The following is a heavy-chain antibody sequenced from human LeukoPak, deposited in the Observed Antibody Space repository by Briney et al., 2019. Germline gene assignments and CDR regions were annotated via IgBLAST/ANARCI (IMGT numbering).Heavy chain of an antibody. J-gene: IGHJ4*02. CDR2: IIPIFGTA. Sequence: SVKVSCKASGGTFSSYAISWVRQAPGQGLEWMGGIIPIFGTANYAQKFQGRVTITADESTSAAYMELSSLRSEDTAVYYCAREEMATGGPFDYWGQGTLVTVSS. D-gene: IGHD5-24*01. V-gene: IGHV1-69*13. CDR3: AREEMATGGPFDY. CDR1: GGTFSSYA.